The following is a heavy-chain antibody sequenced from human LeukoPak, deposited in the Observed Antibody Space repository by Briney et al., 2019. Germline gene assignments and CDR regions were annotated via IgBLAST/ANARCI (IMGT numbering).Heavy chain of an antibody. CDR3: ARVLGAGTIDS. CDR2: ISHDGKKK. J-gene: IGHJ4*02. V-gene: IGHV3-30*04. Sequence: GGSLRLSCAVSGFNFSYFAMHWFRQAPGKGLEWVAVISHDGKKKYHADSVKGRFSISRDDSKNTLYLQMNSLTAEDTAVYFCARVLGAGTIDSWGQGALVTVSS. CDR1: GFNFSYFA. D-gene: IGHD1-26*01.